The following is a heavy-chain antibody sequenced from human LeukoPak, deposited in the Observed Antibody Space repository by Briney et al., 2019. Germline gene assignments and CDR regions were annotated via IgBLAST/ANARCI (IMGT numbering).Heavy chain of an antibody. J-gene: IGHJ4*02. CDR1: GFTFSSYA. Sequence: PGGSLRLSCAASGFTFSSYAMNWVRQAPGKGLEWVSFISSSGLTTYYADSVKGRFTISRDNVENSLYLQMDSLRAEDTAVYYCALTRGYSGYDLDYWGQGTLVTVSS. D-gene: IGHD5-12*01. V-gene: IGHV3-48*03. CDR3: ALTRGYSGYDLDY. CDR2: ISSSGLTT.